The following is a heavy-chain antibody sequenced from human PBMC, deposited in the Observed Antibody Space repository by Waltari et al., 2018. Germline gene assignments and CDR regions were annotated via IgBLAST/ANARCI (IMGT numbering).Heavy chain of an antibody. D-gene: IGHD3-3*01. Sequence: QVQLQQWGAGLLKPSETLSLTRAVYGGSFSGYYWRWILPPPGTGVEWIGEINHSGSTNYNPSLKSRVTISVDTSKNQFSLKLSSVTAADTAVYYCARAYYDFWSGYYTGFDYWGQGTLVTVSS. J-gene: IGHJ4*02. CDR2: INHSGST. CDR3: ARAYYDFWSGYYTGFDY. V-gene: IGHV4-34*01. CDR1: GGSFSGYY.